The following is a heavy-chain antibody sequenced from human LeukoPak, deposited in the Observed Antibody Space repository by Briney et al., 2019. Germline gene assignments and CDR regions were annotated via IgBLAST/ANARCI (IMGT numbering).Heavy chain of an antibody. J-gene: IGHJ5*02. Sequence: PGGSLRLSCAASGFTFSNYGMSWVRQAPGKGLEWVANIKQSGSEKNYVDSVKDRFTISRDNAENSLYLQVNSLGAEDTAVYYCARGGSWFDVWGQGTLVTVSS. CDR2: IKQSGSEK. CDR3: ARGGSWFDV. CDR1: GFTFSNYG. V-gene: IGHV3-7*01. D-gene: IGHD5-12*01.